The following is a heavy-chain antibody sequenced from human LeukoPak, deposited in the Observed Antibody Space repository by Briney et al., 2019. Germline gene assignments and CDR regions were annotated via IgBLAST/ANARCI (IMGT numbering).Heavy chain of an antibody. J-gene: IGHJ4*02. Sequence: GGSLRLSCAAPGFTFSSYGMSWVRQAPGKGLEWVSAISGSGGSTYYADSVKGRFTTSRDNSKNTLYLQMNSLRAEDTAVYYCAKETSSVGLLDYWGQGTLVTVSS. CDR3: AKETSSVGLLDY. V-gene: IGHV3-23*01. CDR1: GFTFSSYG. D-gene: IGHD4-23*01. CDR2: ISGSGGST.